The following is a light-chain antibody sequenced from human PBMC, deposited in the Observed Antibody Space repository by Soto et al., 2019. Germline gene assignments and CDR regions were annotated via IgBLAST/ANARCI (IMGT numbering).Light chain of an antibody. J-gene: IGKJ1*01. Sequence: DIQMTQSPSTLSASVGDRVTITCRASQTISTWMAWYQQKTGKAPKLLVYDASTLQSGVASRFSGSGSGTEFTLIISGLQPDDSATYYCQQYTKTNNTWMFGQGTKVDIK. CDR3: QQYTKTNNTWM. V-gene: IGKV1-5*01. CDR2: DAS. CDR1: QTISTW.